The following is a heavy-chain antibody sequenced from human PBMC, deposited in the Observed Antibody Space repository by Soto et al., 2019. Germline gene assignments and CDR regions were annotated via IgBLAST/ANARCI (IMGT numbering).Heavy chain of an antibody. D-gene: IGHD6-25*01. V-gene: IGHV1-2*04. Sequence: ASVKVSCKASGYTFTGYYMHWVRQAPGQGLEWMGWINPNSGGTNYAQKFRGWVTMTRDTSISTAYMELSRLRSDDTAVYYCARDGAAVYYYYGMDVWGQGTTVTVSS. CDR3: ARDGAAVYYYYGMDV. J-gene: IGHJ6*02. CDR1: GYTFTGYY. CDR2: INPNSGGT.